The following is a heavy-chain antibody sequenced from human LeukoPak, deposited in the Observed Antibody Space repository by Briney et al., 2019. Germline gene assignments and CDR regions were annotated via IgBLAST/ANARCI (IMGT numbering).Heavy chain of an antibody. CDR3: ARVGIAAAKGYFDY. Sequence: SSVKVSCKASGGTFSSYAISWVRQAPGQRLEWMGGIIPIFGTANYAQKFQGRVTITADESTSTAYMELSSLRSEDTAVYYCARVGIAAAKGYFDYWGQGTLVTVSS. V-gene: IGHV1-69*01. D-gene: IGHD6-13*01. CDR1: GGTFSSYA. J-gene: IGHJ4*02. CDR2: IIPIFGTA.